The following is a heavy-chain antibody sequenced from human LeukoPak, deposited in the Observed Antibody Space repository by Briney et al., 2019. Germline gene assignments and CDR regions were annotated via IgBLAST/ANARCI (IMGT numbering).Heavy chain of an antibody. CDR3: ATASQYDC. CDR1: GFNFSRYW. D-gene: IGHD4-11*01. CDR2: IKQDGSEK. V-gene: IGHV3-7*03. J-gene: IGHJ4*02. Sequence: PGGSLRLSCAASGFNFSRYWMNWVRQAPVKGLEWVASIKQDGSEKSYVDSVKGRFTIFRDNAKNSLYLQMNSLRDEDTAVYYCATASQYDCWGQGTLVTVSS.